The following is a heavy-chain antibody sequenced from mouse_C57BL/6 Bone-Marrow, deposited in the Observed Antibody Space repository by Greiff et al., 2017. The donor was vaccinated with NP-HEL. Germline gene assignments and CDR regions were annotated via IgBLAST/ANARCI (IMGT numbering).Heavy chain of an antibody. J-gene: IGHJ2*01. CDR1: GYTFTSYW. Sequence: QVQLQQPGAELVKPGASVKLSCKASGYTFTSYWMHWVKQRPGQGLEWIGMIHPNSGSTNYNEKFKGKATLTVDKSSSTAYMQLSSLTSEDAAVYYGAREGDTGVAPNYWGQGTTLTVSS. D-gene: IGHD1-1*01. V-gene: IGHV1-64*01. CDR3: AREGDTGVAPNY. CDR2: IHPNSGST.